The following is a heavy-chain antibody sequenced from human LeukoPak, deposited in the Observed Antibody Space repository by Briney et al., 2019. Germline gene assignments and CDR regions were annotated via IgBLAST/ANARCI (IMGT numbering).Heavy chain of an antibody. CDR3: ARDDCSSISCYHNWFDP. V-gene: IGHV3-7*01. CDR1: GFTFSTYW. Sequence: GVSLRLSCAASGFTFSTYWMSWVRQAPGKGLECVANIKRDGSEKYYVDSVKGRFTISRDNAKNSLYLQMNSLRAEDTAVYYCARDDCSSISCYHNWFDPWGQGTLVTVSS. J-gene: IGHJ5*02. CDR2: IKRDGSEK. D-gene: IGHD2-2*01.